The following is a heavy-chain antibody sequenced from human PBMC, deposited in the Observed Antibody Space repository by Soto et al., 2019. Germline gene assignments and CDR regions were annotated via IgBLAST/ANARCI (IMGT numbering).Heavy chain of an antibody. CDR3: GRGVGVGVAVSAACDM. CDR2: INPATGAA. CDR1: GYPVTAYY. Sequence: QLHLVQSGAVVKKPGASVTVSCSASGYPVTAYYMHWVRQAPGRGLEWMGGINPATGAAPYTQTLRGRATLPRNTATSPVLTEPSGLASEDTAVFYWGRGVGVGVAVSAACDMWGQGTLVTVSS. J-gene: IGHJ3*02. V-gene: IGHV1-2*02. D-gene: IGHD3-3*01.